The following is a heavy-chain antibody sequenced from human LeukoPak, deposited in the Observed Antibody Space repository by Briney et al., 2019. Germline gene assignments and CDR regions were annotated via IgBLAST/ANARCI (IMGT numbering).Heavy chain of an antibody. CDR1: GGSFSGHY. J-gene: IGHJ5*02. Sequence: SETLSLTCAVYGGSFSGHYWSWIGQSPGKGLEWIGEINHSRSTNYNLSLKGRVTISVDTSKTQFSLKLSSVTAADTAVYYCARHVGTRVPPAATKRTWFDPWGQGTLVAVSS. V-gene: IGHV4-34*01. CDR3: ARHVGTRVPPAATKRTWFDP. D-gene: IGHD1-1*01. CDR2: INHSRST.